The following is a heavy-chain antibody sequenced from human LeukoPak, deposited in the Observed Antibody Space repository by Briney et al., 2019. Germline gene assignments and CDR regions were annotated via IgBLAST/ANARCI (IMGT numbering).Heavy chain of an antibody. D-gene: IGHD3-16*01. CDR1: GGSISSYY. J-gene: IGHJ6*03. V-gene: IGHV4-59*01. CDR2: IYYSGST. Sequence: SETLSLTCTVSGGSISSYYWSWIRQPPGKGLEWIGYIYYSGSTNYNPSLKSRVIISVDTSKNQFSLKLSSVTVADTAVYYCARNVRYYYYMDVWGKGTTVTVSS. CDR3: ARNVRYYYYMDV.